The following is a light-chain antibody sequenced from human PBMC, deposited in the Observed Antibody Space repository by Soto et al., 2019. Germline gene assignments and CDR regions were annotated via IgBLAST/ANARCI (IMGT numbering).Light chain of an antibody. J-gene: IGLJ2*01. CDR3: SSYKSRSPRV. CDR1: SIDVGGYNY. CDR2: DVS. V-gene: IGLV2-14*01. Sequence: QSVLTQPASVSGSPGQSITISCTGTSIDVGGYNYVSWYQQHPGKAPKLMIYDVSNRPSGVSNRFSGSKSGNTASLTISGLQADDEADYYCSSYKSRSPRVFGGGTKLTVL.